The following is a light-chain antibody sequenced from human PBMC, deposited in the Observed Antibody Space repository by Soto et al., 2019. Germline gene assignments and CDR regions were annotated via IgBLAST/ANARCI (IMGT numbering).Light chain of an antibody. CDR3: QHYNTYSSWT. CDR2: DAS. Sequence: DIQLTQFPSTLSASVGDRVTITCRASQSIRNWLAWYQQKPGKAPKFLIYDASSLDSGVPSRFSGNGSGTEFILTISSLQPDDFATYYCQHYNTYSSWTFGQGTKVEIK. V-gene: IGKV1-5*01. J-gene: IGKJ1*01. CDR1: QSIRNW.